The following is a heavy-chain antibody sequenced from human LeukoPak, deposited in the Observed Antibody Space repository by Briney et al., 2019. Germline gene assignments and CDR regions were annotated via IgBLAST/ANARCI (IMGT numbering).Heavy chain of an antibody. CDR3: AKSRDGYHHGLL. CDR1: GFTFSSYG. V-gene: IGHV3-33*06. Sequence: GRSLRLSCAASGFTFSSYGMHWVRQAPGKGLEWVAVMWYDGSRALQADSVKGRFTISRDISKNTLYLQMDSLRAEDTAVYYCAKSRDGYHHGLLWGQGTLVTVSS. CDR2: MWYDGSRA. J-gene: IGHJ1*01. D-gene: IGHD5-24*01.